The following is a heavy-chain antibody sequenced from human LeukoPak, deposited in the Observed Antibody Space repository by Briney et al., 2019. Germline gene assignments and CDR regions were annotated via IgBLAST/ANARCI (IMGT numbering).Heavy chain of an antibody. CDR1: GFSFDDYA. D-gene: IGHD3-16*01. CDR2: INWNSGSI. Sequence: GGSLRLSCAASGFSFDDYAMHWVRQAPGKGLEWVSGINWNSGSIDYAESVKGRFTISRDNSKNTLYLQMNSLRVEDTAVYYCAKAPRFGDHATEYYYYYMLVWGKGTTVTVSS. V-gene: IGHV3-9*01. J-gene: IGHJ6*03. CDR3: AKAPRFGDHATEYYYYYMLV.